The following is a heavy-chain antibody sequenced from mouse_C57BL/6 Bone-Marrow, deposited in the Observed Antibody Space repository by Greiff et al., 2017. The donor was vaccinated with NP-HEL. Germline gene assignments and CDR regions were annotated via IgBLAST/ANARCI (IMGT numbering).Heavy chain of an antibody. D-gene: IGHD1-1*01. CDR1: GFTFSSYA. CDR2: ISSGGDYI. J-gene: IGHJ3*01. V-gene: IGHV5-9-1*02. Sequence: EVKVEESGEGLVKPGGSLKLSCAASGFTFSSYAMSWVRQTPEKRLEWVAYISSGGDYIYYADTVKGRFTISRDNARNTLYLQMSSLKSEDTAMYYCTGYYGSSFAYWGQGTLVTVSA. CDR3: TGYYGSSFAY.